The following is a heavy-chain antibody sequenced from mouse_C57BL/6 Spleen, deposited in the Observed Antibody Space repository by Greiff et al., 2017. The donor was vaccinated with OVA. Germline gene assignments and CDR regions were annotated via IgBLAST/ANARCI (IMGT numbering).Heavy chain of an antibody. CDR3: ARHEDSSGYGFAY. Sequence: DVKLVESGGDLVKPGGSLKLSCAASGFTFSSYGMSWVRQTPDKRLEWVATISSGGSYTYYPDSVKGRFTISRDNAKNTLYLQMSSLKSEDTAMYYFARHEDSSGYGFAYWGQGTLVTVSA. V-gene: IGHV5-6*02. CDR2: ISSGGSYT. D-gene: IGHD3-2*02. CDR1: GFTFSSYG. J-gene: IGHJ3*01.